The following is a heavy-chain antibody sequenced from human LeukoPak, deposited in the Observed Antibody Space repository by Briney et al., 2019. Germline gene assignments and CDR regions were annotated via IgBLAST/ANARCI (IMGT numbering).Heavy chain of an antibody. CDR2: ISSSSSTI. V-gene: IGHV3-48*02. Sequence: GSLRLSCAASGFTFSSYSMNWVRQAPGKGLGWVSYISSSSSTIYYADSVKGRFTISRDNAKNSLYLQMNSLRDEDTAVYYCAREEVVVVVAVYYYYGMDVWGQGTTVTVSS. D-gene: IGHD2-15*01. J-gene: IGHJ6*02. CDR3: AREEVVVVVAVYYYYGMDV. CDR1: GFTFSSYS.